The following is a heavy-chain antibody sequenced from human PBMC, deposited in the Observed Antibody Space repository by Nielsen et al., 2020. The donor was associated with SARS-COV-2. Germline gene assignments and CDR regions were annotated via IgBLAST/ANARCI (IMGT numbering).Heavy chain of an antibody. CDR3: ARRGPLPNWFDP. CDR1: GFTISKSWIH. J-gene: IGHJ5*02. V-gene: IGHV4-31*02. CDR2: VFNSGSS. Sequence: SCAASGFTISKSWIHWIRQHPGKGLEWIAYVFNSGSSHYNPSLKSRATISVDTSKNQFSLKLNSVTAADTAVYYCARRGPLPNWFDPWGQGTLVTVSS.